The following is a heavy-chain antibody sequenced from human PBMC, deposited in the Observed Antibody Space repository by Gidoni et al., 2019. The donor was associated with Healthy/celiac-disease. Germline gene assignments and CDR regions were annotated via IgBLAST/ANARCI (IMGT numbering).Heavy chain of an antibody. CDR2: ISSNGGST. J-gene: IGHJ4*02. CDR3: VTPLRYFDWLLSHWD. V-gene: IGHV3-64D*06. Sequence: EVQLVESGGGLVQPGGSLRLSCSASGFTFSSYAMHWVRQAPGKGLEYVSAISSNGGSTYYADSVKGRFTISRDNSKNTLYLQMSSLRAEDTAVYYCVTPLRYFDWLLSHWDWGQGTLVTVSS. D-gene: IGHD3-9*01. CDR1: GFTFSSYA.